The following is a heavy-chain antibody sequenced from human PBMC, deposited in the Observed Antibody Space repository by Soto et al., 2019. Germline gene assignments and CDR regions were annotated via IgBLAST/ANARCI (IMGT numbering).Heavy chain of an antibody. Sequence: EVQLVESGGGLVQPGGSLILSCAASGFTFSTYHMNWVRQAPGKGLEWVSYIHSGGSRIYYADSVKGRFTISRDNAKNSLYLQMNSLRAEDTAVYYCARGGSTVTTNYHYAMDVWGQGTTVTVSS. D-gene: IGHD4-17*01. CDR3: ARGGSTVTTNYHYAMDV. CDR1: GFTFSTYH. CDR2: IHSGGSRI. J-gene: IGHJ6*02. V-gene: IGHV3-48*03.